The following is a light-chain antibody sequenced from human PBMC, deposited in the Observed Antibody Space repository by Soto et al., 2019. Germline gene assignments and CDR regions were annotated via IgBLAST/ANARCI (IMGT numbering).Light chain of an antibody. CDR2: RNN. Sequence: QSVLTQPPSASGTPGQRVTISCSGSISHIGGYYVSWYQQLPGTAPKVLIYRNNQRPSGVPDRFSGSKSGTSASLAISGLRSDDEADYYCAAWDDSLSGYVFGTGTKVTVL. J-gene: IGLJ1*01. CDR1: ISHIGGYY. CDR3: AAWDDSLSGYV. V-gene: IGLV1-47*01.